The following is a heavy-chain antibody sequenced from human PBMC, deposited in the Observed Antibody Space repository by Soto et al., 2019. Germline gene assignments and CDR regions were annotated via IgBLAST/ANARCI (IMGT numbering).Heavy chain of an antibody. D-gene: IGHD3-22*01. V-gene: IGHV5-10-1*01. CDR3: ARHKAFYYDNSGA. CDR1: GYSFTSYW. Sequence: PGESLKISCKGSGYSFTSYWISWVRRMPGKGLEWMGRIDPSDSYTNYSPSFQGHVTMSADKSINTAYLQWSSLKASDSAMYYCARHKAFYYDNSGAWGQGSLVTVSS. CDR2: IDPSDSYT. J-gene: IGHJ5*02.